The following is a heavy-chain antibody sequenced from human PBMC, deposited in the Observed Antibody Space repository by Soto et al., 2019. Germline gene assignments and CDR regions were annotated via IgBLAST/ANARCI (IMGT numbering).Heavy chain of an antibody. CDR2: ISYDGSNK. V-gene: IGHV3-30*18. J-gene: IGHJ6*02. CDR3: AKSQLPCSGGSCYSGLFEGRYYGMDV. D-gene: IGHD2-15*01. Sequence: GGSLRLSCAASGFTFSSYGMHWVRQAPGKGLEWVAVISYDGSNKYYADSVKGRFTISRDNSKNTLYLQMNSLRAEDTAVYYCAKSQLPCSGGSCYSGLFEGRYYGMDVWGQGTTVTVSS. CDR1: GFTFSSYG.